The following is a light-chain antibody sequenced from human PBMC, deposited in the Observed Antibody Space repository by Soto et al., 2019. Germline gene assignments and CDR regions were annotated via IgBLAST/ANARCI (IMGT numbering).Light chain of an antibody. CDR2: GAS. CDR3: QDRCSTPLT. CDR1: QSINKY. Sequence: EIQMSQSPSSLSASVGERVTITCRTSQSINKYLKWYQQQRGRASKLLIYGASTLESGVPSSFSGSGSGTDVTITISILKKEDGARYFWQDRCSTPLTFGGGTKVDIK. V-gene: IGKV1-39*01. J-gene: IGKJ4*02.